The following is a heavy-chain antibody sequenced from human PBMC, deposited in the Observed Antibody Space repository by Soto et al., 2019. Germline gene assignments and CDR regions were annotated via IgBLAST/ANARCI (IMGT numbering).Heavy chain of an antibody. Sequence: ASVKVSCKASGYTFTDYYMHWVRQAPGQGLEWMGWINPNSGGTNYAQKFQGRVTMTRVTSISTAYMELSSLRSDDTALYYCAKDPNIVVVPAATVGMDVWGQGTTVTVSS. CDR1: GYTFTDYY. V-gene: IGHV1-2*02. J-gene: IGHJ6*02. CDR2: INPNSGGT. CDR3: AKDPNIVVVPAATVGMDV. D-gene: IGHD2-2*01.